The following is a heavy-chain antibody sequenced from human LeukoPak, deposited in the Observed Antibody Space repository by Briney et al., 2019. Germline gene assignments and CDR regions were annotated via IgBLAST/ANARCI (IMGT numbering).Heavy chain of an antibody. J-gene: IGHJ4*02. CDR1: GYTFTSYY. V-gene: IGHV1-46*01. Sequence: ASVKVSCKASGYTFTSYYMHWVRQAPGQGLEWMGIINPSGGSTSYAQKFQGRVTMTRDMSTSTVYMELSSLRSEDTAVYYCATWGSYRQFDYWGQGTLVTVSS. D-gene: IGHD3-16*02. CDR2: INPSGGST. CDR3: ATWGSYRQFDY.